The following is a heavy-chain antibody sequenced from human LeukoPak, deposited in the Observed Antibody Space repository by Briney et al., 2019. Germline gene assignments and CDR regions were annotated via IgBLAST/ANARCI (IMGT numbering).Heavy chain of an antibody. CDR2: ISAYNGNT. CDR1: GGTFSSYG. Sequence: GASVKVSCKASGGTFSSYGISWVRQAPGQGLEWMGWISAYNGNTNYAQKLQGRVTMTTDTSTSTAYMELRSLRSDDTAVYYCARDIARQYCSSTSCYSSWFDPWGQGTLVTVSS. CDR3: ARDIARQYCSSTSCYSSWFDP. V-gene: IGHV1-18*01. J-gene: IGHJ5*02. D-gene: IGHD2-2*02.